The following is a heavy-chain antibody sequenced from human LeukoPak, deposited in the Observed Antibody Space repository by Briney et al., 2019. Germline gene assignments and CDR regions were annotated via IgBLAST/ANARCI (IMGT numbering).Heavy chain of an antibody. CDR3: ARVYDYVWGSYRYPGGDY. Sequence: GASVKVSCKASGYTFTSYGISWVRQAPGQGLEWMGWISAYNGNTNYAQKLQGRVTMTTDTSTSTAYMELRSLRSDDTAVYYCARVYDYVWGSYRYPGGDYWGQGTLVTVSS. J-gene: IGHJ4*02. CDR1: GYTFTSYG. CDR2: ISAYNGNT. D-gene: IGHD3-16*02. V-gene: IGHV1-18*01.